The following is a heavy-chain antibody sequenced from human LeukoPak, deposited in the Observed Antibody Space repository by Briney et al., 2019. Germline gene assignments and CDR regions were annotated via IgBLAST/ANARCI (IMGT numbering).Heavy chain of an antibody. CDR2: IYYSGST. V-gene: IGHV4-59*01. CDR3: ARDPGQQLPFGYFDY. D-gene: IGHD6-13*01. CDR1: GXSISSYY. Sequence: TSETLSLTCTVXGXSISSYYWSWIRQPPGKGLEWIGYIYYSGSTNYNPSLKSRVTISVDTSKNQFSLKLSSVTAADTAVYYCARDPGQQLPFGYFDYWGQGTLVTVSS. J-gene: IGHJ4*02.